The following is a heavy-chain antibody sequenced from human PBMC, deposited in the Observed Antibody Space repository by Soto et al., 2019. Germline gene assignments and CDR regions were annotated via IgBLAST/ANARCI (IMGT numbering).Heavy chain of an antibody. CDR3: AKWQQLK. V-gene: IGHV3-21*01. CDR1: GFNFNYYT. Sequence: GGSLRLSCVGSGFNFNYYTMTWVRQAPGKGLEWVASIGVNVGHIFYADSVKGRFTISRDDSKKTLFLQMNSLKAEDTAVYYCAKWQQLKWGQGTLVTVSS. J-gene: IGHJ4*02. D-gene: IGHD6-13*01. CDR2: IGVNVGHI.